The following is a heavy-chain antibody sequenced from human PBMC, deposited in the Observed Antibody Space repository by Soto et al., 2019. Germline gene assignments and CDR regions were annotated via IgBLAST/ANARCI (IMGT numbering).Heavy chain of an antibody. CDR2: IYHSGST. Sequence: SETLSLTCAVSGGSISSGGYSWSWIRQPPGKGLEWIGYIYHSGSTYYNPSLKSRVTISVDRSKNQFSLKLSSVTAADTAVYYCARDRREVGGYYYGMDVWGQGATVTVSS. CDR1: GGSISSGGYS. V-gene: IGHV4-30-2*01. J-gene: IGHJ6*02. CDR3: ARDRREVGGYYYGMDV.